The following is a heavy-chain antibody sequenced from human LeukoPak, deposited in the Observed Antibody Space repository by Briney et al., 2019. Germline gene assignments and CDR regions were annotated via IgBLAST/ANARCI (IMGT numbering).Heavy chain of an antibody. J-gene: IGHJ4*02. CDR2: IKQDGSEK. CDR1: GFTFSSYW. Sequence: GGSLRLSCAASGFTFSSYWMSWVRQAPGKGLEWVANIKQDGSEKYYVDSVKGRFTISRDNAKNSLYLKMKTLRVEDTAVYYCGRAQEVDYWGQGTLVTVSS. V-gene: IGHV3-7*01. CDR3: GRAQEVDY.